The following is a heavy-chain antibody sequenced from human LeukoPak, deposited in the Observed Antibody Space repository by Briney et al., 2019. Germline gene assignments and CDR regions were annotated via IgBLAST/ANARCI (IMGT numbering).Heavy chain of an antibody. Sequence: GASVKVSCKASGGTFSSYAISWVRQAPGQGLEWMGGIIPIFGTANYAQKFQGRVTITADESTSTAYMELGSLRSEDTAVYYCARRLYYCSSTSCSFDYWGQGTLVTVSS. J-gene: IGHJ4*02. CDR2: IIPIFGTA. V-gene: IGHV1-69*13. D-gene: IGHD2-2*01. CDR1: GGTFSSYA. CDR3: ARRLYYCSSTSCSFDY.